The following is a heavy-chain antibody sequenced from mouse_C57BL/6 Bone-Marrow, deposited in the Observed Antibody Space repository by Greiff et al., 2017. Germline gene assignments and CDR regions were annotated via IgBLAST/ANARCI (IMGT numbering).Heavy chain of an antibody. CDR3: TRSHYSGSSYLYFDY. D-gene: IGHD1-1*01. V-gene: IGHV1-5*01. CDR2: IYPGNSDT. J-gene: IGHJ2*01. CDR1: GYTFTSYW. Sequence: EVQLQQSGTVLARPGASVKMSCKTSGYTFTSYWMHWVKQRPGQGLEWIGVIYPGNSDTSYNQKFKGKAKLTAVTSASTAYMELSSLTNEDSAVYYCTRSHYSGSSYLYFDYWGQGPTLTVSS.